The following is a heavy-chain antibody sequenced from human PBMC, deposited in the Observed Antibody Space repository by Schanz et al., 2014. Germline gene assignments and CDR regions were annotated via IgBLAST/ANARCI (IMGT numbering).Heavy chain of an antibody. D-gene: IGHD6-19*01. CDR3: ARGGYSSGWYDRDIAHFDY. J-gene: IGHJ4*02. CDR1: GYTFTDYG. Sequence: QVLQVQSGSELKKPGTSVKVSCKASGYTFTDYGLSWVRQAPGQGLEWMGWISAYNGHTDYAQKLQGRVTMTTDTSTSTAYMELRSLRSDDTAVYYCARGGYSSGWYDRDIAHFDYWGQGTLVTVSS. V-gene: IGHV1-18*01. CDR2: ISAYNGHT.